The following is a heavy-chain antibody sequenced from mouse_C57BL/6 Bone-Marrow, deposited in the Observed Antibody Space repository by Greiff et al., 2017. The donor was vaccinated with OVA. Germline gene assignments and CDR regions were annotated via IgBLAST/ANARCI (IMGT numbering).Heavy chain of an antibody. D-gene: IGHD1-1*01. Sequence: QVQLKESGAELASPGASVTLSCKASGYTFTDHIMNWVKKRPGQGLEWIGRIYPVSGETNYNQKFMGKATFSVDRSSSTVYMVLNSLTSEDPAVYYCGRSGSSFDWYFDVWGTGTTVTVSS. CDR3: GRSGSSFDWYFDV. CDR2: IYPVSGET. V-gene: IGHV1-11*01. CDR1: GYTFTDHI. J-gene: IGHJ1*03.